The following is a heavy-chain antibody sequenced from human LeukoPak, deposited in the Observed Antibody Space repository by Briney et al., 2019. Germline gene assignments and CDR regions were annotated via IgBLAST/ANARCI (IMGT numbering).Heavy chain of an antibody. J-gene: IGHJ5*02. Sequence: GGSLRLSCAASGFTFSSYGMHWVRQAPGKGLEWVAFIRYDGSNKYYADSVKGRFTISRDNSKNTLYLQMNSLRAEDTAVYYYAKEVLDGYSLNPWGQGTLVTVSS. V-gene: IGHV3-30*02. D-gene: IGHD5-24*01. CDR1: GFTFSSYG. CDR3: AKEVLDGYSLNP. CDR2: IRYDGSNK.